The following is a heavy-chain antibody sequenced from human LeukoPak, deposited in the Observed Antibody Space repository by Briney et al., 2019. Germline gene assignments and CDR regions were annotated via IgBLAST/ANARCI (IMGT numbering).Heavy chain of an antibody. Sequence: PGGSLRLSCAASGFTFSDYAMSWVRQAPGKGRQWVSSITSSVDVTYYADSVKGRFTISREHSENKLYLQMNSLRVADAAVYFCAKDRPNYYGSNGHYYRRDGDYWGQGTLVTVSS. V-gene: IGHV3-23*01. CDR2: ITSSVDVT. J-gene: IGHJ4*02. CDR1: GFTFSDYA. CDR3: AKDRPNYYGSNGHYYRRDGDY. D-gene: IGHD3-22*01.